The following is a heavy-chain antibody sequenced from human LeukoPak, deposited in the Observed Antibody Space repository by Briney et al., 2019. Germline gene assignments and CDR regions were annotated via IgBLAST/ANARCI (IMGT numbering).Heavy chain of an antibody. CDR2: IKSKIDGGTT. Sequence: GGSLRLSCAASGFTFSNAWMSWVRQAPGKGLEWVGRIKSKIDGGTTDYAAPVKGRFTISRDDSKNTLYLQMNSLKTEDIAVYYCTTGRYSSGWRIEGFDYWGQGTLVTVSS. CDR3: TTGRYSSGWRIEGFDY. J-gene: IGHJ4*02. D-gene: IGHD6-19*01. CDR1: GFTFSNAW. V-gene: IGHV3-15*01.